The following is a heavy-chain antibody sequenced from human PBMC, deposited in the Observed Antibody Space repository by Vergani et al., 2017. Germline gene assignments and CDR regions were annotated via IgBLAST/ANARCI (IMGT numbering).Heavy chain of an antibody. D-gene: IGHD5-18*01. V-gene: IGHV3-20*04. Sequence: EVQLVESGGGVVRPGGSLRLSCAASGFTFDDYGMSWVRQAPGKGLEWVSGINWNGGSTGYADSVKGRFTISRDTAKNTLYLQMNSLRAEDTAVYYCAKSPWIQLWLRYYGMDVWGQGTTVTVSS. CDR3: AKSPWIQLWLRYYGMDV. CDR1: GFTFDDYG. CDR2: INWNGGST. J-gene: IGHJ6*02.